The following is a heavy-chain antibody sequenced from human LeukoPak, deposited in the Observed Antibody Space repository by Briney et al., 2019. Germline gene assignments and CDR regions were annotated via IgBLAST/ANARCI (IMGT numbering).Heavy chain of an antibody. CDR1: GGSISSDNYQ. J-gene: IGHJ5*02. Sequence: SQTLSLTCTVSGGSISSDNYQWSWIRQPPGKGLGWIGYINYSGSTYYSPSLKSRVTISVDTSKNLFFLKLSSVTAADTAVYYCARYGSGSTWFDPWGQGTLVTVSS. CDR2: INYSGST. D-gene: IGHD3-10*01. V-gene: IGHV4-30-4*01. CDR3: ARYGSGSTWFDP.